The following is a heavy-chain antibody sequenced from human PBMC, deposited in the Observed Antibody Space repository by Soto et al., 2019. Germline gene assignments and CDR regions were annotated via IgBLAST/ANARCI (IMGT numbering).Heavy chain of an antibody. CDR3: AKRGREWLVTSAFNY. V-gene: IGHV3-30*18. CDR2: VSHDGRNT. D-gene: IGHD6-19*01. Sequence: VQLVESGGGVVQPGRSLRLSCAASGFTFSDYALHWVRQAPGKGLVWVALVSHDGRNTHYADSVKGRFTNSRDSSKNTLSLAMTSLRAEETAVYYCAKRGREWLVTSAFNYWGQGPLLTVSS. CDR1: GFTFSDYA. J-gene: IGHJ4*02.